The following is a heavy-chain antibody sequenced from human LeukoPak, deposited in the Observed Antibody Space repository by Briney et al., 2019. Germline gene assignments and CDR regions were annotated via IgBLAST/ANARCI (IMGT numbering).Heavy chain of an antibody. CDR2: IYYSGST. CDR1: GGSPSSFY. J-gene: IGHJ4*02. D-gene: IGHD4-23*01. V-gene: IGHV4-59*01. CDR3: AKESVAGNLLYIDY. Sequence: SETLSLTCTLSGGSPSSFYSSWIRQPPGKGLEWIGYIYYSGSTNYNPSLKSRVTISVDTSKNQFSLKLSSVTAADTALYHCAKESVAGNLLYIDYWGQRTLVTVSS.